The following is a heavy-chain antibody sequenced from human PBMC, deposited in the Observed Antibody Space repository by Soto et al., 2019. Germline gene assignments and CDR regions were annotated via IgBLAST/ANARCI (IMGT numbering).Heavy chain of an antibody. Sequence: GGSLRLSCAASGFTFSSYWMSWVRQAPGKGLEWVSTINRGSSDKYYADSVKGRFTISRDNAKNSLYLQMNSLRAEDTAVYYCARAPTHAYSSSGYWGQGTLVTVSS. V-gene: IGHV3-7*02. CDR2: INRGSSDK. CDR3: ARAPTHAYSSSGY. CDR1: GFTFSSYW. J-gene: IGHJ4*02. D-gene: IGHD6-6*01.